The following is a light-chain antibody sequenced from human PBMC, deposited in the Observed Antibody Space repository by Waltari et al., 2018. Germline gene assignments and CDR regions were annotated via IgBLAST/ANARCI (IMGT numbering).Light chain of an antibody. CDR1: QSISSY. V-gene: IGKV1-39*01. Sequence: DIQMTQSPSSLSASVGDRVTITCRASQSISSYLNWYQQKPGKAPKLLISAASSLQSGVPSRFSGSGSGTDFTLTISSLRPEDFATYYCQQSYSTPWTFGQGTKVEIK. CDR2: AAS. J-gene: IGKJ1*01. CDR3: QQSYSTPWT.